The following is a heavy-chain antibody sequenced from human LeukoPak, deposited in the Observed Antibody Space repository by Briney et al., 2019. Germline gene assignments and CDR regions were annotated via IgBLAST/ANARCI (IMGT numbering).Heavy chain of an antibody. D-gene: IGHD6-13*01. CDR3: ARGIAAADYYFDY. J-gene: IGHJ4*02. CDR2: IYYSGST. Sequence: PSETLSLTCTVSGGSISSYYWSWIRQPPGKGLEGIGYIYYSGSTNYNPSLKSRVTISVDTSKNQFSLKLSSVTAADTAVYYCARGIAAADYYFDYWGQGTLVTVSS. CDR1: GGSISSYY. V-gene: IGHV4-59*01.